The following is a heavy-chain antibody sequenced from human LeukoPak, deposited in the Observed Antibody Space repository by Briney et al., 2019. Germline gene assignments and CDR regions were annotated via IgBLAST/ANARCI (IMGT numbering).Heavy chain of an antibody. Sequence: PSQTLSLTCSVSAASISSGSYYWGWLRQPAGKGLQWIVRIYTSGSTNYNPSLKSRVTMSFDASNNQFSLRLSSVTAADTAVYYCARVTTGGYYNCWGQGTLVTVSS. J-gene: IGHJ4*02. CDR1: AASISSGSYY. V-gene: IGHV4-61*02. D-gene: IGHD3-22*01. CDR2: IYTSGST. CDR3: ARVTTGGYYNC.